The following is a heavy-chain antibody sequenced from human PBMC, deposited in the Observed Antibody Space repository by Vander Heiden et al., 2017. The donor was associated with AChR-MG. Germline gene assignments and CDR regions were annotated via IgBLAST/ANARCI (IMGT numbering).Heavy chain of an antibody. V-gene: IGHV3-21*01. J-gene: IGHJ5*02. CDR1: GFSFSTCS. CDR3: ARDGSGWSRDL. D-gene: IGHD6-19*01. CDR2: ISWSSSHI. Sequence: EVQLVESGGGLVKPGGSLRLSRPASGFSFSTCSMNWVRQTPGKGLEWVASISWSSSHIYYADSVKGRFTISRDNAKNSLYLQMNSLTAEDAAVYYCARDGSGWSRDLWGQGTLVTVSS.